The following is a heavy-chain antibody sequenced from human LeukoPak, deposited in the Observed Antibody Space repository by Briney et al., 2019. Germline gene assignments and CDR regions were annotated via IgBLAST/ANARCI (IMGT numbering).Heavy chain of an antibody. CDR2: IQYDGSNK. D-gene: IGHD5-24*01. CDR3: SGSRDGYNTGDY. CDR1: GFTFSSYG. V-gene: IGHV3-30*02. Sequence: GGSLRLSCAASGFTFSSYGMHWVRQAPGKGLEWVAFIQYDGSNKYYADSVKGGFTISRDNSKNTLYLQMNSLRAEDTAVYYCSGSRDGYNTGDYWGQGTLVTVSS. J-gene: IGHJ4*02.